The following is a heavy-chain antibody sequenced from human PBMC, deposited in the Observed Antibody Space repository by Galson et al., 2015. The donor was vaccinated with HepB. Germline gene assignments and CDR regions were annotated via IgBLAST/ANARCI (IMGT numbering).Heavy chain of an antibody. CDR3: ARVDSPLDYDILTGYWGFGVKGYYYYGMDV. J-gene: IGHJ6*02. CDR1: GYTFTSYY. Sequence: SVKVSCKASGYTFTSYYMHWVRQAPGQGLEWMGIINPSGGSTSYAQKFQGRVTMTRDTSTSTVYMELSSLRSEDTAVYYCARVDSPLDYDILTGYWGFGVKGYYYYGMDVWGQGTTVTVSS. D-gene: IGHD3-9*01. CDR2: INPSGGST. V-gene: IGHV1-46*03.